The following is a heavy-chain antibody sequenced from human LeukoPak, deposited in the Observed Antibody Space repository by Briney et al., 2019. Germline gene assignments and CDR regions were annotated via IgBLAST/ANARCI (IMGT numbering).Heavy chain of an antibody. D-gene: IGHD2-15*01. V-gene: IGHV3-30-3*01. Sequence: GGSLTLSCAASGLTFNTYTMHWVRQAPDKELEWVAVITFDGAYKFYADSVKGRFTISRDSSRNTLYLQMGSLRAEDTALYYCAAEFCGGGRCYTGHSGHDYWGQGALVTVSS. CDR1: GLTFNTYT. J-gene: IGHJ4*02. CDR3: AAEFCGGGRCYTGHSGHDY. CDR2: ITFDGAYK.